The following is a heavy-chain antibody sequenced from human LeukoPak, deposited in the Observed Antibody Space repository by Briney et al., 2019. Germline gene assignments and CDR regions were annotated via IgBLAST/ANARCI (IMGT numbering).Heavy chain of an antibody. CDR1: GGSISSSSYY. J-gene: IGHJ3*02. CDR2: IYYSGST. V-gene: IGHV4-39*07. CDR3: AREVIVPTTSDGFAI. D-gene: IGHD5-12*01. Sequence: PSETLSLTCTVSGGSISSSSYYWGWIRQPPGKGLEWIGSIYYSGSTYYNPSLKSRVTISVDTSKNQFSLKLSSVTAADTALYYCAREVIVPTTSDGFAIWGQGTMVTVSS.